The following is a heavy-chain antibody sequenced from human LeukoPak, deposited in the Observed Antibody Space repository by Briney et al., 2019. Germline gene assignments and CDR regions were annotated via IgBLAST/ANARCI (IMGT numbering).Heavy chain of an antibody. D-gene: IGHD4-17*01. Sequence: PSETLSLTCAVSGGSISSGGYSWRWIRQPPGKGLEWIGYIYHSGSTYYNPSLKSRVTISVDRSKNQFSLKLSSVTAADTAVYYCARGRAYGDYDPDAFDIWGQGTMVTVSS. J-gene: IGHJ3*02. V-gene: IGHV4-30-2*01. CDR2: IYHSGST. CDR1: GGSISSGGYS. CDR3: ARGRAYGDYDPDAFDI.